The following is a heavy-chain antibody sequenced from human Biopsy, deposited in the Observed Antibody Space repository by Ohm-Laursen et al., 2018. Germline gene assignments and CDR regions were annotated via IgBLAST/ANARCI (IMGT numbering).Heavy chain of an antibody. CDR2: ISNRGST. D-gene: IGHD3-3*01. CDR3: ARLYRLDDYWNDDPPDAFDV. CDR1: GGSISSDY. V-gene: IGHV4-59*01. Sequence: PGTLSLTCTVSGGSISSDYWSWIRQSPGKGLEWIGYISNRGSTNYNPSLRGRVTISVDTSENQFSLKLSSVTAAGTAVFFCARLYRLDDYWNDDPPDAFDVWGQGTMVTVSS. J-gene: IGHJ3*01.